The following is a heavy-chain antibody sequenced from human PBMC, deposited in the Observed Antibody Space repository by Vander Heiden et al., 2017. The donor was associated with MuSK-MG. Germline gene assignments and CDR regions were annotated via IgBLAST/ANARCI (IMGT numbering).Heavy chain of an antibody. J-gene: IGHJ5*02. Sequence: QVTLKESGPVLVTPTETLTLTCTVSGFSLSNARMGVSWIRQPPGKALEWLAHIFSNDEKSYSTSLKSRLTISKDTSKSQVVLTMTNMDPVDTATYYGARMSSWYENWFDPWGQGTLVTVSS. CDR1: GFSLSNARMG. V-gene: IGHV2-26*01. CDR3: ARMSSWYENWFDP. CDR2: IFSNDEK. D-gene: IGHD6-13*01.